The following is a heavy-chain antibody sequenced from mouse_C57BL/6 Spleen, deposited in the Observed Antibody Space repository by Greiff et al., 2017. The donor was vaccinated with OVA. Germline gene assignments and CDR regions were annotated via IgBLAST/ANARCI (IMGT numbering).Heavy chain of an antibody. D-gene: IGHD2-3*01. CDR3: ARWEIYDGYDY. J-gene: IGHJ2*01. CDR1: GYTFTSYW. Sequence: VQLQQPGAELVMPGASVKLSCKASGYTFTSYWMHWVKQRPGQGLEWIGEIDPSDSYTNYNQKFKGKSTLTVDKSSSTAYMQLSSLTSEDSAVYYCARWEIYDGYDYWGQGTTLTVSS. CDR2: IDPSDSYT. V-gene: IGHV1-69*01.